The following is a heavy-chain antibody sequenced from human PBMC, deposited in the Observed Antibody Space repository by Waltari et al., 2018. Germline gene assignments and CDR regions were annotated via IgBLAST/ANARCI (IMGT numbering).Heavy chain of an antibody. Sequence: QITLKESGPTLVKPTQTLTLTCTFSGFSLSTSGVGVGWIRQPPGKALEWLALIYWNDDKRYSPSLKSRLTITKDTSKNQVVLTMTNMDPVDTATYYCVHSRRAAAPYYFDYWGQGTLVTVSS. V-gene: IGHV2-5*01. CDR1: GFSLSTSGVG. CDR3: VHSRRAAAPYYFDY. CDR2: IYWNDDK. D-gene: IGHD6-13*01. J-gene: IGHJ4*02.